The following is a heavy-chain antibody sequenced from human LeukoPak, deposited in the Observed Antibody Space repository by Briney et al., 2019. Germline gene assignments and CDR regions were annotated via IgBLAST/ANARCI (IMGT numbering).Heavy chain of an antibody. D-gene: IGHD3-9*01. V-gene: IGHV4-34*01. CDR1: GGSFSGYY. CDR2: INHSGST. J-gene: IGHJ4*02. CDR3: ARGEYDILTGYYTPFDY. Sequence: KPSETLSLTCAVYGGSFSGYYWSWIRQPPGKGLEWNGEINHSGSTNYNPSLKSRVTISVDTSKNQFSLKLSSVTAADTAVYYCARGEYDILTGYYTPFDYWGQGTLVTVSS.